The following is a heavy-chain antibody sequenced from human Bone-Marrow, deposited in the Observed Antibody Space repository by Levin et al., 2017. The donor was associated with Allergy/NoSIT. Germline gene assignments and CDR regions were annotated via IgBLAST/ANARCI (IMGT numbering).Heavy chain of an antibody. CDR2: IIYDGSNK. CDR1: GFTFSSYG. J-gene: IGHJ4*02. V-gene: IGHV3-30*18. Sequence: GGSLRLSCAASGFTFSSYGMHWVRQAPGKGLEWVAAIIYDGSNKYFADSVKGRFTISRDNSKNTLHLQMSSLRAEDTAVYYCAKGLGSGSYSVMNLDCWGQGTLVTVSS. CDR3: AKGLGSGSYSVMNLDC. D-gene: IGHD1-26*01.